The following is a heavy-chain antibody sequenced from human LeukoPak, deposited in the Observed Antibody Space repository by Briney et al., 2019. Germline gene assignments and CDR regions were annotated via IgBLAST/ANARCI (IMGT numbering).Heavy chain of an antibody. CDR3: ARSIAARVPWDY. J-gene: IGHJ4*02. V-gene: IGHV4-31*03. CDR2: IYYSGST. CDR1: GGSLSSGGYY. Sequence: SQTLSLICTVSGGSLSSGGYYWSWIRQHPGTGLEWIRYIYYSGSTYYNTSLKSRVTISVDTSKNQFSLKLSSVTAADTAVYYCARSIAARVPWDYWGQGTMVTVSS. D-gene: IGHD6-6*01.